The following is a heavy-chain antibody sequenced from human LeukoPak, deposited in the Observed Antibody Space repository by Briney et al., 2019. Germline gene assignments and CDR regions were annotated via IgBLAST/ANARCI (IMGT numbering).Heavy chain of an antibody. CDR1: GDSISNYY. Sequence: SETLSLTCTVSGDSISNYYWSWIRQPAGKGLEWIGRIYTSGSTNYNPSLTSRVTMSVDTSKNQFSLKLSSVTAADTAVYYCARVSLVRGAPDYYFDYWGQGTLVTVSS. V-gene: IGHV4-4*07. D-gene: IGHD3-10*01. J-gene: IGHJ4*02. CDR2: IYTSGST. CDR3: ARVSLVRGAPDYYFDY.